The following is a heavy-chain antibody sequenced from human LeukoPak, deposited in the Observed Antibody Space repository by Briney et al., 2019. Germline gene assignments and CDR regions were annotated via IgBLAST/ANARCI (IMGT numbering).Heavy chain of an antibody. V-gene: IGHV4-39*07. CDR2: IYYSGST. CDR3: ARGLGGVDYYDSSGYPNWFDP. J-gene: IGHJ5*02. D-gene: IGHD3-22*01. Sequence: SETLSLTCTVSGGSISSSSYYWGWIRQPPGKGLEWIGSIYYSGSTYYNPSLKSRVTISVDTSKNQFSLKLSSVTAADTAVYYCARGLGGVDYYDSSGYPNWFDPWGQGTLVTVSS. CDR1: GGSISSSSYY.